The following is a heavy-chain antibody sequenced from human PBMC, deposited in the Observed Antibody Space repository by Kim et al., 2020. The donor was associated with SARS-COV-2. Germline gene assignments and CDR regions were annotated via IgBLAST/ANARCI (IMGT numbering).Heavy chain of an antibody. J-gene: IGHJ6*03. Sequence: GGSLRLSCAASGFTFSTYAMSWVRQAPGKGLEWVSGISTSGDSTYYGDSVKGRFTISRDNSRNTLYLQMNSLRAEDTAVYYCAKTSVVASRQYYSMDVWGKGTTVTVSS. V-gene: IGHV3-23*01. CDR2: ISTSGDST. D-gene: IGHD6-19*01. CDR1: GFTFSTYA. CDR3: AKTSVVASRQYYSMDV.